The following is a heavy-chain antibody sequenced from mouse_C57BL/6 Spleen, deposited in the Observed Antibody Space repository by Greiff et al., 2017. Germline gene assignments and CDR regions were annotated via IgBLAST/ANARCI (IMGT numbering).Heavy chain of an antibody. Sequence: VQLKQSGPELVKPGASVKIPCKASGYTFTDYNMDWVKQSHGKSLEWIGDINPNNGGTIYNQKFKGKATLTVDKSSSTAYMELRSLTSEDTAVYYCAREGSGGEGPYAMDYWGQGTSVTVSS. CDR1: GYTFTDYN. J-gene: IGHJ4*01. CDR3: AREGSGGEGPYAMDY. V-gene: IGHV1-18*01. D-gene: IGHD3-2*02. CDR2: INPNNGGT.